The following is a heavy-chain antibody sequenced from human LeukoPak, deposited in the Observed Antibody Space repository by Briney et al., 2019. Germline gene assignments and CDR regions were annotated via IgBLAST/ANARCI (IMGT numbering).Heavy chain of an antibody. CDR1: GYTFTSYD. J-gene: IGHJ6*02. V-gene: IGHV1-8*01. Sequence: ASVKVSCKASGYTFTSYDINWVRQATGQGLEWMGWMNPNSGNTGYAQKFQGRVTMTRNTSISTAYMELSSLRSEDTAVYYCATATSDYYYYYGMDVWGQGTTVTVSS. D-gene: IGHD1-26*01. CDR3: ATATSDYYYYYGMDV. CDR2: MNPNSGNT.